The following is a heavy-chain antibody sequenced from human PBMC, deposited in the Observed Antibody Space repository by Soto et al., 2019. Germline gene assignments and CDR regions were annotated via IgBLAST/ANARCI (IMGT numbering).Heavy chain of an antibody. CDR2: ISYDGSNK. V-gene: IGHV3-30*18. D-gene: IGHD3-3*01. Sequence: GGSLRLSCAASGFTFSSYGMHWVRQAPGKGLEWVAVISYDGSNKYYADSVKGRFTISRDNSKNTLYLQMNSLRAEDTAVYYCAKVLGRAIFGVVIKNDAFDIWGQGTMVTVSS. CDR3: AKVLGRAIFGVVIKNDAFDI. J-gene: IGHJ3*02. CDR1: GFTFSSYG.